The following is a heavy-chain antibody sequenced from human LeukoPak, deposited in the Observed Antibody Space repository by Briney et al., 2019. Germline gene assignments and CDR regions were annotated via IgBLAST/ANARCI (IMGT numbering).Heavy chain of an antibody. D-gene: IGHD1-26*01. CDR1: GGSISSGNYY. V-gene: IGHV4-61*02. J-gene: IGHJ3*02. CDR2: LHTSGST. CDR3: ARDRGGIVGDTNAFDI. Sequence: SQTLSLTCTVSGGSISSGNYYWSWVRQPAGKGLQWIGRLHTSGSTNYNPFLGSRVTISVDTSENQFSLKLRSMTAADTAVYYCARDRGGIVGDTNAFDIWGQGTMVTVSS.